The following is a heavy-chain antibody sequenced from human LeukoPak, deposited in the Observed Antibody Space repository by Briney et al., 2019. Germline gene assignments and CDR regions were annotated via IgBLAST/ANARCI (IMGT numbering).Heavy chain of an antibody. J-gene: IGHJ4*02. CDR1: GFTFSAYW. D-gene: IGHD6-19*01. V-gene: IGHV3-7*01. Sequence: GESLTLSCAASGFTFSAYWMTWVRQAPGKGLAWVANIIEGGDVKYYVDSVKGRFTIARANTKNSLYLQMTSLRADDTAVYYCARVGKNGWDLDHWGQGTLVTVSS. CDR2: IIEGGDVK. CDR3: ARVGKNGWDLDH.